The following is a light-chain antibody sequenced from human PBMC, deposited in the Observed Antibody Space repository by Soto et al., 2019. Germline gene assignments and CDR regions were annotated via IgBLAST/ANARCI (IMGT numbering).Light chain of an antibody. Sequence: QSALTQPPSASGSPGQSVTISCTGTSSDVGGYNYVSWYQQHPGKAPKLMIYEVSKRPSGVPDRFSGSKSGNTASLTVSGLQAEDEADYYCSSYAGSNKRGDVFGTGTKLTVL. J-gene: IGLJ1*01. CDR2: EVS. CDR3: SSYAGSNKRGDV. CDR1: SSDVGGYNY. V-gene: IGLV2-8*01.